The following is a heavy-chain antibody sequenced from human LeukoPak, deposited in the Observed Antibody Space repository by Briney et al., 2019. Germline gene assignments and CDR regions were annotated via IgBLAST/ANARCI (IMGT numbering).Heavy chain of an antibody. CDR3: ARVQYCSGGSCYNLRLFDH. J-gene: IGHJ4*02. D-gene: IGHD2-15*01. CDR1: GGSISSGSYY. V-gene: IGHV4-61*02. CDR2: IYISGST. Sequence: SQTLSLTCTVSGGSISSGSYYWSWIRQPAGKGLEWIGRIYISGSTNYNPSLKSRVTISVDTSKNQFSLNLNSVTAADTAVYYCARVQYCSGGSCYNLRLFDHWGRGTLVTVSS.